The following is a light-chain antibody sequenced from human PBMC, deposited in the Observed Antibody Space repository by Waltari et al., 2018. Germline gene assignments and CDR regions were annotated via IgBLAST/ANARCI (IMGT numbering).Light chain of an antibody. Sequence: QSALTQPRSVSGSPGQSVTISCTGTSSDVGGYNYVSCYQQHPGKAPKLMIYDVSKRPAWVPDRFSGSNSGNTASLTISGLQAEDEAYYYCCSYAGSYTWVVGGGTKLTVL. CDR1: SSDVGGYNY. V-gene: IGLV2-11*01. CDR3: CSYAGSYTWV. J-gene: IGLJ3*02. CDR2: DVS.